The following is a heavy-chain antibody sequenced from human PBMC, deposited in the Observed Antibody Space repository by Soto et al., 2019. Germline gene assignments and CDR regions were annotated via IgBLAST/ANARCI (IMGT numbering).Heavy chain of an antibody. J-gene: IGHJ3*02. D-gene: IGHD3-22*01. CDR2: IYPGDSDT. Sequence: EVQLVQSGAEVKKPGESLKMSCKGSGYSFSDYWIAWVRQMPGNGLEWMGIIYPGDSDTRYSPSCQGQVTISVDKSIDTAYLQWSSLKASDTAIYYCARREYFYDGSGYYRDVFDIWGQGTMVTVSS. CDR1: GYSFSDYW. V-gene: IGHV5-51*01. CDR3: ARREYFYDGSGYYRDVFDI.